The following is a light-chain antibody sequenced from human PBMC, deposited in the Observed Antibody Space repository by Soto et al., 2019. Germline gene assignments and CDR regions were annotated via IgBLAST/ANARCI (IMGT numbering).Light chain of an antibody. V-gene: IGLV2-14*01. J-gene: IGLJ1*01. Sequence: QSVLTQPASVSGSLGQWIPISCTGTSSDVGGYNYVSWYQQHPGKAPKLMIYDVSNRPSGVSNRFPGSKSGNTASLTISGLQAEDEADYYCSSYTSSSTLVFGTGTKVTVL. CDR2: DVS. CDR3: SSYTSSSTLV. CDR1: SSDVGGYNY.